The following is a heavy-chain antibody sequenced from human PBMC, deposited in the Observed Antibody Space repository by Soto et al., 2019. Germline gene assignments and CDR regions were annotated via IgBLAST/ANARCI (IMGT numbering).Heavy chain of an antibody. J-gene: IGHJ5*01. CDR1: GYTFNTYG. D-gene: IGHD6-13*01. CDR3: ARVGFSEAADTEQIFHS. CDR2: ISAYNGYT. V-gene: IGHV1-18*01. Sequence: ASVKVSCKASGYTFNTYGISWVRQAPGQGLEWMGWISAYNGYTNYAQKFQGRVTMTTDTSTSTAYMELSGLRSDDTALDYCARVGFSEAADTEQIFHSWGRGPL.